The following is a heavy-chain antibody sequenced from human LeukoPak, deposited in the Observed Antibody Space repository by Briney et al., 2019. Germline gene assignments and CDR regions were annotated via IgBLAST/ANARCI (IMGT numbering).Heavy chain of an antibody. D-gene: IGHD4-23*01. CDR1: GFTFSSYS. CDR3: AKDRLTLDAFDI. CDR2: ISNSGTTI. J-gene: IGHJ3*02. V-gene: IGHV3-48*01. Sequence: PGGSLRLSCAASGFTFSSYSMNWVRQAPGKGLEWVSYISNSGTTIYYADSVKGRFTISRDNSKNTLYLQMNSLRAEDTAVYYCAKDRLTLDAFDIWGQGTMVTVSS.